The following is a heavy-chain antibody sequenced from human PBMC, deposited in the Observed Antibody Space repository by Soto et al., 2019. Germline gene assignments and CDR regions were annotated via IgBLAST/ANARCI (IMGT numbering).Heavy chain of an antibody. J-gene: IGHJ4*02. D-gene: IGHD1-26*01. CDR1: GFTFSSYS. Sequence: GGSLRLSCAASGFTSGFTFSSYSMNWVRQAPGKGLEWVSYISSSSSTIYYADSVKGRFTISRDNAKNSLYLQMNSLRAEDTAVYYCARDRRSIVGATYYFHYWGQGTLVTVSS. CDR3: ARDRRSIVGATYYFHY. V-gene: IGHV3-48*01. CDR2: ISSSSSTI.